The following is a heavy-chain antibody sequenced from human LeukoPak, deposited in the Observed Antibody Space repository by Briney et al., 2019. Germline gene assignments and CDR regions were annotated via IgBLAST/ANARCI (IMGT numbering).Heavy chain of an antibody. V-gene: IGHV4-59*08. CDR2: IYYSGST. J-gene: IGHJ4*02. CDR3: ARGVVTLDY. CDR1: GGSISSYY. D-gene: IGHD3-22*01. Sequence: SETLSLTCTVSGGSISSYYWSWIRQPPGKGLEWIGYIYYSGSTNYNPSLKSRVTISVDTSKNQFSLKLSSVTAADTAVYYCARGVVTLDYWGQGTLVTVSS.